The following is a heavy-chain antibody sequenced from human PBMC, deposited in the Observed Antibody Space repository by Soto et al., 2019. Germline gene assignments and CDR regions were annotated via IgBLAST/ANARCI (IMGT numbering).Heavy chain of an antibody. CDR2: ISAYNGNT. V-gene: IGHV1-18*01. CDR3: SRDAPPPVV. Sequence: QVQLVQSGAEVKKPGASVKVSCKASGYTFTSYAISWVRQAPGQGLEWMGWISAYNGNTNYAQKLQGRVTMTTDTTTSTAYMELRRLRADDTAVYYWSRDAPPPVVWGQGTLVAVAS. J-gene: IGHJ4*02. CDR1: GYTFTSYA. D-gene: IGHD2-21*01.